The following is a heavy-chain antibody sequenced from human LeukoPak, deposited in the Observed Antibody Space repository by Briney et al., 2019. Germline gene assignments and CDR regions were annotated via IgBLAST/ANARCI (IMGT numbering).Heavy chain of an antibody. CDR2: INSDGRST. Sequence: GGSLRLSCAASGFTFSSYWMHWVRQAPGKGLVWVSRINSDGRSTNYADSVKGRFTISRDNAQNTLYLQMNSLRVEDTAVYCCATVGMGATIGYWGQGTLVTVSS. V-gene: IGHV3-74*01. CDR1: GFTFSSYW. CDR3: ATVGMGATIGY. J-gene: IGHJ4*02. D-gene: IGHD1-26*01.